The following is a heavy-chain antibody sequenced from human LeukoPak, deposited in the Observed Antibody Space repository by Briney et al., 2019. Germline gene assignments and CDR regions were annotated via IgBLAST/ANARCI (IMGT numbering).Heavy chain of an antibody. CDR1: GFTFSSYG. J-gene: IGHJ4*02. V-gene: IGHV3-30*18. CDR3: AKGTYYYGSGSSAWVDY. Sequence: QSGGSLRLSCAASGFTFSSYGMHWVRQAPGKGLEGVAVISYDGSNKYYADSVKGRFTISRDNSKNTLYLQMNSLRAEDTAVYYCAKGTYYYGSGSSAWVDYWGQGTLVTVSS. D-gene: IGHD3-10*01. CDR2: ISYDGSNK.